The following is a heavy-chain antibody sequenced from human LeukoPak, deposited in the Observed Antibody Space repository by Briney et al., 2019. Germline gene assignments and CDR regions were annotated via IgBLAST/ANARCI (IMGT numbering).Heavy chain of an antibody. Sequence: ASVKVSCKASGGTFSSYAISWVRQAPGQGLEWMGGIIPIFGTANYAQKFQGRVTITADESTSTAYMELSSLRSEDTAMYYCARQEVSRFDPWGQGTLVTVSS. V-gene: IGHV1-69*13. CDR2: IIPIFGTA. CDR3: ARQEVSRFDP. J-gene: IGHJ5*02. CDR1: GGTFSSYA.